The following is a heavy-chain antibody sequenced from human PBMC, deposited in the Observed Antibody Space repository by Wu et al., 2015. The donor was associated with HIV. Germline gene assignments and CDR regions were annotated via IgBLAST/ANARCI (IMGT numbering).Heavy chain of an antibody. D-gene: IGHD5-18*01. V-gene: IGHV1-2*02. J-gene: IGHJ6*03. CDR2: INPNSGGT. Sequence: QVQLVQSGAEVKKPGASVKVSCKASGYTFTGYYMHWVRQAPGQGLEWMGWINPNSGGTNYAQKFQGRVTMTRDTSISTAYMELSRLRSDDTAVYYCARGRQVDTYYYYMDVWGKGTTVTVSS. CDR1: GYTFTGYY. CDR3: ARGRQVDTYYYYMDV.